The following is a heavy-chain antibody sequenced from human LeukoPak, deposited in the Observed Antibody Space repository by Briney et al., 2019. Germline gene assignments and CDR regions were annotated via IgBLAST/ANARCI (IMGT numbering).Heavy chain of an antibody. V-gene: IGHV1-24*01. D-gene: IGHD6-25*01. CDR2: FDPENGEI. J-gene: IGHJ4*02. Sequence: ASVKVSCKVSGYTLSELAMHWVRQTPGKGLEWMGGFDPENGEIIYAKNFQGRITMTEDPSTDTAYMDLSNLRSDDTAVYYCAAIAAAGTLDYWGQATLVSVSS. CDR3: AAIAAAGTLDY. CDR1: GYTLSELA.